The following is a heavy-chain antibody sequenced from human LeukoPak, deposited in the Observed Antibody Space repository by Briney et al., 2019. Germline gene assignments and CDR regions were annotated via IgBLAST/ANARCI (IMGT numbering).Heavy chain of an antibody. CDR2: INPPGGGT. D-gene: IGHD3-10*01. Sequence: ASVKVSCEASRYTFTGYYIHWVRQAPGQGLEWMGSINPPGGGTNYAQQFQGRVTMTRDTSITTAYMELSRLTSDDTAVYFCAREATGELSFDHWGQGTLVTVPS. CDR1: RYTFTGYY. V-gene: IGHV1-2*02. J-gene: IGHJ4*02. CDR3: AREATGELSFDH.